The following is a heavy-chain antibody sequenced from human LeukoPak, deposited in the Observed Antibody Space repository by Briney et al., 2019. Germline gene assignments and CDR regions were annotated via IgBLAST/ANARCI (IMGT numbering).Heavy chain of an antibody. Sequence: ASVTVSCKASGGTFSSYAISWVRQAPGQGLEWMGWISAYNGNTNYAQKLQGRVTMTTDTSTSTAYMELSSLRSEDTAVYYCARGLLVGATPWFDPWGQGTLVTVSS. V-gene: IGHV1-18*01. CDR1: GGTFSSYA. CDR3: ARGLLVGATPWFDP. J-gene: IGHJ5*02. CDR2: ISAYNGNT. D-gene: IGHD1-26*01.